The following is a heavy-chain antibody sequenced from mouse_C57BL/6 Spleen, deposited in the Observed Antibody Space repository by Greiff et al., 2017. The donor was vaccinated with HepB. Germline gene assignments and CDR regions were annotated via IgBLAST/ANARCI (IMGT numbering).Heavy chain of an antibody. CDR3: ARKDYDYDARGDMDY. D-gene: IGHD2-4*01. V-gene: IGHV14-2*01. Sequence: DVKLVESGAELVKPGASVKLSCTASGFNIKDYYMHWVKQRTEQGLEWIGRIDPEDGETKYAPQFQGKATITADTSSNTAYLQLSSLTSEDTAVYYCARKDYDYDARGDMDYWGQGTSVTVSS. CDR1: GFNIKDYY. CDR2: IDPEDGET. J-gene: IGHJ4*01.